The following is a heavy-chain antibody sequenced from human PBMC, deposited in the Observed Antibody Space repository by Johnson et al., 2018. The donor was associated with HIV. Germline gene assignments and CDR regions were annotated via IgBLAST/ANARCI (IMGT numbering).Heavy chain of an antibody. CDR1: GFTFSSYG. CDR3: ARGLEPYLVIGCDDAVDI. CDR2: ISFDGYNK. D-gene: IGHD3-16*02. Sequence: QVQLVESGGGVVQPGRSLRLSCAASGFTFSSYGMHWVRQAPGKGLEWVAVISFDGYNKYYADSVKGRFTISSDSSEKTLYPQMNSLRLVDTDVYYCARGLEPYLVIGCDDAVDIWGQGTLVTDFS. J-gene: IGHJ3*02. V-gene: IGHV3-30*03.